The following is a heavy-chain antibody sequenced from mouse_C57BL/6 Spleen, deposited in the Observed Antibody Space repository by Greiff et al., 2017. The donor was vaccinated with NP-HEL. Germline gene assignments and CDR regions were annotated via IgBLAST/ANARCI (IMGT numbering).Heavy chain of an antibody. Sequence: QVQLKQSGPELVKPGASVKISCKASGYAFSSSWMNWVKQRPGKGLEWIGRIYPGDGDTNYNGKFKGKATLTADKSSSTAYMQLSSLTSEDSAVYFCAHYYGSRYWYFDVWGTGTTVTVSS. CDR1: GYAFSSSW. CDR2: IYPGDGDT. CDR3: AHYYGSRYWYFDV. D-gene: IGHD1-1*01. V-gene: IGHV1-82*01. J-gene: IGHJ1*03.